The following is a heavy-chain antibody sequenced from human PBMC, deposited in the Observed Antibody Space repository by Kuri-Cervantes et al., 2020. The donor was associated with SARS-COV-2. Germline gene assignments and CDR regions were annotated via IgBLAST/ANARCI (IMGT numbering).Heavy chain of an antibody. D-gene: IGHD2-21*02. V-gene: IGHV3-48*01. Sequence: ETLSLTCAASGFTFSSYSMNWVRQAPGKGLEWVSYISSSSSTIYYADSVKGRFTISRDNAKNSLYRQMHSLRAEDTAVYYCARDGPLQGPGTAYWGQGTLVTVSS. CDR3: ARDGPLQGPGTAY. CDR2: ISSSSSTI. J-gene: IGHJ4*02. CDR1: GFTFSSYS.